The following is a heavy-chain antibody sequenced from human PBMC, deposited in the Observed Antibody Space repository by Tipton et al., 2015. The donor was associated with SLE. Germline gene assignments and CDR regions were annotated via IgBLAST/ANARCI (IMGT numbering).Heavy chain of an antibody. Sequence: TLSLTCTVSGGSISSYYWSWIRQPPGKGLEWIGYIYTSGSTNYNPSLKSRVTISVDTSKNQFSLKLSSVTAADTAVYYCARVYYDILTGYYYFDYWGQGTLVTVSS. V-gene: IGHV4-4*08. CDR1: GGSISSYY. CDR2: IYTSGST. CDR3: ARVYYDILTGYYYFDY. J-gene: IGHJ4*02. D-gene: IGHD3-9*01.